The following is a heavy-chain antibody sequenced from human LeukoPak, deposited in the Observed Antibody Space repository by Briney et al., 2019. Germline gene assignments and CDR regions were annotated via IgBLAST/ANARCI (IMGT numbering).Heavy chain of an antibody. CDR3: ARLRMSYYYYMDV. J-gene: IGHJ6*03. V-gene: IGHV4-59*01. Sequence: KPSETLSLTCTVSGGSISSYYWSWIRQPPGKGLEWIGYIYYSGSTNYNPSLKSRVTISVDTSKNQFSLKLSSVTAADTAVYYCARLRMSYYYYMDVWGKGTTVTVSS. CDR2: IYYSGST. CDR1: GGSISSYY.